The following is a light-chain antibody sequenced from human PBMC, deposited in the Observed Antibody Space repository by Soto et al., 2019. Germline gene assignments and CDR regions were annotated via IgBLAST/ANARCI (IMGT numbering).Light chain of an antibody. V-gene: IGKV3-20*01. Sequence: ETVLTQSSATLSLSPGERATLSCRASQTIRSNYLAWYRQTPGQAPRLLIYGASNRATGIADRFSGSGSGTDFTLIISRLEPEDFALYYCQQYGSSPWTFGQGTKLEIK. CDR1: QTIRSNY. CDR3: QQYGSSPWT. J-gene: IGKJ1*01. CDR2: GAS.